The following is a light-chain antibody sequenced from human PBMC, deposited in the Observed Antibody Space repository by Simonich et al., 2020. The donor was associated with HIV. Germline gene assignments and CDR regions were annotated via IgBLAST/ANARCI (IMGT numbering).Light chain of an antibody. CDR1: SSDVGNYNL. J-gene: IGLJ1*01. V-gene: IGLV2-23*01. CDR3: CSYAAVSTSYV. Sequence: QSALTQPASMSGSPGQSITISCTGISSDVGNYNLVSWYQLHPGKAPKLIIYGATQRPSGVSHRFSGSKSGNTASLTISGLQAEDEADYYCCSYAAVSTSYVFGTGTKVTVL. CDR2: GAT.